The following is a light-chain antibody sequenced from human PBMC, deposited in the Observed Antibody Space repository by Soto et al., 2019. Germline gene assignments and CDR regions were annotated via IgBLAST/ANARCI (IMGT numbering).Light chain of an antibody. J-gene: IGKJ4*01. CDR2: AVS. CDR3: LQHNSHPFT. CDR1: QGSRND. Sequence: DIQMTQSPSSLSASVGDRVTITCRASQGSRNDLTWYQQKLGNAPKRLITAVSSLQSGVPSRFSGRGSGTDFTLAISGLQPEDRATYDCLQHNSHPFTFGGGTKV. V-gene: IGKV1-17*01.